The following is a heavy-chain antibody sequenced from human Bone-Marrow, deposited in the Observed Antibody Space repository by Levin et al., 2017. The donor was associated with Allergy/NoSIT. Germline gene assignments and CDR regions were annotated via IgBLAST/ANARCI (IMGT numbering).Heavy chain of an antibody. V-gene: IGHV3-66*01. Sequence: GESLKISCAASGFNVDSDYMTWVRQAPGRGLEWVSTLYTDGTTYYADSVRDRFIISRDDSRNTMFLQMDSLRPEDTAVYYCAGTNVDYTNSWLDLFFFDLWGQGTLVTVSS. CDR2: LYTDGTT. J-gene: IGHJ4*02. CDR3: AGTNVDYTNSWLDLFFFDL. CDR1: GFNVDSDY. D-gene: IGHD6-13*01.